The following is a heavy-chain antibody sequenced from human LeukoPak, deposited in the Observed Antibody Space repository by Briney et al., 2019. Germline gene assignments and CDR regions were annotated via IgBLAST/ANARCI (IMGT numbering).Heavy chain of an antibody. V-gene: IGHV3-43*02. D-gene: IGHD6-13*01. CDR2: ITGDGGRT. CDR1: GFTFYDYA. Sequence: GGSLRLSCEASGFTFYDYAMHWVRQAPGKGLEWVSLITGDGGRTYFADSVKGRFTISRDNRKNSLYLQMNSLRTDDTALYYCAREGAIAVAGYFDYWGQATLVTVSS. CDR3: AREGAIAVAGYFDY. J-gene: IGHJ4*02.